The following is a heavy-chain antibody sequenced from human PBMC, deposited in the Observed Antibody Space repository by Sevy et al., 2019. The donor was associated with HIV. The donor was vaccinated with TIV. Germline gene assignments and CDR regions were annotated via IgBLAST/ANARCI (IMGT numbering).Heavy chain of an antibody. J-gene: IGHJ3*02. D-gene: IGHD3-22*01. CDR1: GFTFRTYA. CDR2: ISGSGGST. CDR3: AKDYYDSSGYYPMDAFDI. Sequence: GGSLRLSCAASGFTFRTYAMNWVRQTPGKGLEWVSAISGSGGSTYYADSVKGRFTISRDNSKNTLYLQMNSLRAEDTAVYYCAKDYYDSSGYYPMDAFDIWGQGTMVTVSS. V-gene: IGHV3-23*01.